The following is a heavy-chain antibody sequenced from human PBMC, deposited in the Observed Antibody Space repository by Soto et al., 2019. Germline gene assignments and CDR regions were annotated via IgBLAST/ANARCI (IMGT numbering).Heavy chain of an antibody. CDR3: VRDPSSVTTRRLDY. Sequence: PGGSLRLSCAASGFTFSSYDMHWVRQATGKGLEWVSAIGTAGDTYYPGSVKGRFTISRENAKNSLYLQMNSLRAEDTAVYYCVRDPSSVTTRRLDYWGQGTLVTVSS. D-gene: IGHD1-1*01. CDR1: GFTFSSYD. V-gene: IGHV3-13*01. J-gene: IGHJ4*02. CDR2: IGTAGDT.